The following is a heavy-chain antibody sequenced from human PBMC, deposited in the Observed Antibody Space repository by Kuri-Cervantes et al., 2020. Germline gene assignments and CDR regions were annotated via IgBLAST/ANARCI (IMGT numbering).Heavy chain of an antibody. D-gene: IGHD3-10*01. J-gene: IGHJ4*02. CDR2: IYYSGST. CDR3: ARFGESWTDY. Sequence: SETLSLTCTVSGGSISSYYWSWIRQPPGKGLEWIGYIYYSGSTNYNPSLKSRVTISVDTSKNQFSLKLSSVTAADTAVYYCARFGESWTDYRGQGTLVTVSS. CDR1: GGSISSYY. V-gene: IGHV4-59*12.